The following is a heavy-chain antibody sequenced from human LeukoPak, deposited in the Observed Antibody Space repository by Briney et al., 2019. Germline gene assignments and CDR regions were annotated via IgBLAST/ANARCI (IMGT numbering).Heavy chain of an antibody. Sequence: ASVKVSCKSSGYAFTSYGISWVRQAPGQGLEWMGWISAYNGNTNYAPKLQGRVTMTTDTSTSTAYMELRSLRSDDTAVYYCAREDCSGGSCYSLSLTPVFHVFDIWGQGTMVTVSS. CDR1: GYAFTSYG. V-gene: IGHV1-18*01. D-gene: IGHD2-15*01. J-gene: IGHJ3*02. CDR2: ISAYNGNT. CDR3: AREDCSGGSCYSLSLTPVFHVFDI.